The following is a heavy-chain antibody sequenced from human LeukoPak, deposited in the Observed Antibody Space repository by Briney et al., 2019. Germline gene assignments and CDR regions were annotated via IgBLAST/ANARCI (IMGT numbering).Heavy chain of an antibody. CDR3: ARGPRIVVVPAAAFDY. J-gene: IGHJ4*02. D-gene: IGHD2-2*01. CDR2: INPSGGST. CDR1: GGTFSSYA. V-gene: IGHV1-46*03. Sequence: GASVKVSCKASGGTFSSYAISWVRQAPGQGLEWMGIINPSGGSTSYAQKFQGRVTMTRDTSTSTVYMELSSLRSEDTAVYYCARGPRIVVVPAAAFDYWGQGTLVTVSS.